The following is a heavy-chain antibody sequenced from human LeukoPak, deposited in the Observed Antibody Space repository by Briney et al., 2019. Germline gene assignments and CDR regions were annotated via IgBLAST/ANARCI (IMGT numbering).Heavy chain of an antibody. CDR1: GYTFTTYY. CDR3: ARVGITAATADN. V-gene: IGHV1-46*01. Sequence: ASVKVSCKASGYTFTTYYMHWVRQAPGQGPEWMGIINPRGGSTDYAQKFQGRVTMTSDTSTSTVYMELNSLRSEDTAVYFCARVGITAATADNWGQGTLVIVSS. D-gene: IGHD6-25*01. CDR2: INPRGGST. J-gene: IGHJ4*02.